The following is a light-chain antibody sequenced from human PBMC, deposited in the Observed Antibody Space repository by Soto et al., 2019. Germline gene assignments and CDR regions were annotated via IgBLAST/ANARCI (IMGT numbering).Light chain of an antibody. CDR1: QGISSY. J-gene: IGKJ2*01. V-gene: IGKV1-9*01. CDR3: QQLNSYPPT. Sequence: IQLTQSPSSLSASVGDRVTITCRASQGISSYLAWYQQKPGKAPKFLIYAASTLQRGVPSRFSGSGSGTDVTLTIISLQPEDFATYFCQQLNSYPPTFGQGTELEIK. CDR2: AAS.